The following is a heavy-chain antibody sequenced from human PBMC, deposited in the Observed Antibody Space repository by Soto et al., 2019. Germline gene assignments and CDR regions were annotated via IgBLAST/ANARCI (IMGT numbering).Heavy chain of an antibody. CDR3: ARGAVTNLYYYYYGMGV. D-gene: IGHD4-4*01. Sequence: SETLSLTCTVSGGSISSGGYYWSWIRQHPGKGLEWVGYFYNSGSVFYNPSLKSRVTISVDTSKNQFSLKLISVTAADTAVYYCARGAVTNLYYYYYGMGVWRQRTTVTVSS. V-gene: IGHV4-31*03. CDR1: GGSISSGGYY. CDR2: FYNSGSV. J-gene: IGHJ6*02.